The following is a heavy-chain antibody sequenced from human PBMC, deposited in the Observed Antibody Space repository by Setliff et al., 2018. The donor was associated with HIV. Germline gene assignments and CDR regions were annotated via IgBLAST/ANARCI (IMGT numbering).Heavy chain of an antibody. Sequence: SETLSLTCAVYGGSLSGFYWSWIRQPPGKGLEWIGEINHSGSTTYNPSLKSRVTISVDTSKNQFSLKLSSVTAADTAVYYCARGVNPTYYDFWSGNYMRKYYYYYMDVWGKGTTVTVSS. CDR2: INHSGST. J-gene: IGHJ6*03. CDR1: GGSLSGFY. V-gene: IGHV4-34*01. D-gene: IGHD3-3*01. CDR3: ARGVNPTYYDFWSGNYMRKYYYYYMDV.